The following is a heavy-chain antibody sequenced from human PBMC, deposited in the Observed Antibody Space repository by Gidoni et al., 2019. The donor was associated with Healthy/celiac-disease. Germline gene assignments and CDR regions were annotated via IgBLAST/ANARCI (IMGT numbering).Heavy chain of an antibody. CDR2: ISAYNGNT. CDR3: ARVAVRYSKPYVEMKRSFDY. Sequence: QVQLVQSGAEVKTPGASVKVSCTASGYTFTSYDSSWVRQAPGQGLEWMGWISAYNGNTNYAQKLQGRVTMTTDTSTSTAYMELRSLRSDDTAVYYCARVAVRYSKPYVEMKRSFDYWGQGTLGTVAS. CDR1: GYTFTSYD. J-gene: IGHJ4*02. V-gene: IGHV1-18*01. D-gene: IGHD1-1*01.